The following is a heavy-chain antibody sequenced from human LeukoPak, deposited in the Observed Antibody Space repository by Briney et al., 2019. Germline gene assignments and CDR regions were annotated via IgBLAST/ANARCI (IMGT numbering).Heavy chain of an antibody. D-gene: IGHD6-13*01. CDR3: ARVAAAGTHNWYFDL. Sequence: GGSLRLSCAASGFTFSSYSMNWVRQAPGKGLEWVSYISSSSSTIYYADSVKGRFTISRDNAKNSLYLQTNSLRAEDTAVYYCARVAAAGTHNWYFDLWGRGTLVTVSS. V-gene: IGHV3-48*01. CDR2: ISSSSSTI. J-gene: IGHJ2*01. CDR1: GFTFSSYS.